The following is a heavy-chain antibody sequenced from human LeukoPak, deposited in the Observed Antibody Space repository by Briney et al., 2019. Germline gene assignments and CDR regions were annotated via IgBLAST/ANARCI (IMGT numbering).Heavy chain of an antibody. CDR2: INSDGSTT. CDR1: GFTFSTYW. D-gene: IGHD3-22*01. CDR3: ARDISSGYYDAFDI. Sequence: PGGSLRLSCAASGFTFSTYWMHWVRQAPGKGLVWVSRINSDGSTTNYADSVKGRFTISRDNAKNTLYLQMNSLRAEDTAVYYCARDISSGYYDAFDIWGQGTMVTVSS. J-gene: IGHJ3*02. V-gene: IGHV3-74*01.